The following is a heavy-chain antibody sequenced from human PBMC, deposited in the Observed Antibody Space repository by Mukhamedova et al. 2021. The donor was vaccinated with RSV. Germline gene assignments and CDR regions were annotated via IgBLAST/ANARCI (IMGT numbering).Heavy chain of an antibody. CDR3: AKSGCSSDYHVDY. V-gene: IGHV3-23*01. Sequence: VSTISGPGGATYYADSVKGRFTISRDNSKNTLYLQMNSLRAEDTAAAVYYCAKSGCSSDYHVDYMGQGTLVTVSS. CDR2: ISGPGGAT. D-gene: IGHD2-2*01. J-gene: IGHJ4*02.